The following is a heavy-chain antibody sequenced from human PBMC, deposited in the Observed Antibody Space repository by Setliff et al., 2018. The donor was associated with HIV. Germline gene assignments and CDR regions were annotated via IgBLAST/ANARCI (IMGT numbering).Heavy chain of an antibody. D-gene: IGHD4-17*01. J-gene: IGHJ2*01. V-gene: IGHV1-2*02. CDR1: GYTFSDYY. CDR2: ISAYNRNV. CDR3: ANSVTDASYWYFIH. Sequence: ASVKVSCKASGYTFSDYYLHWVRQAPGQGLEWMGWISAYNRNVNYSQKFQGRVTFSRDTSASTAYMELSSLRSEDTAVYYCANSVTDASYWYFIHWGRGSPVTVSS.